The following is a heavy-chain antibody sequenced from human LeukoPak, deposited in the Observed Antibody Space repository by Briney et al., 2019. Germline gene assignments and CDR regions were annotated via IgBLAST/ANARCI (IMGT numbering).Heavy chain of an antibody. Sequence: SETLSLTCTVSGGSVSSGSYYWSWIRQPPGKGLEWIGCIYYSGSTNYNPSLKSRVTMSVDTSKNQFSLKLSSVTAADTAVYYCARVEWFGELSPFDIWGQGTMVTVSS. J-gene: IGHJ3*02. D-gene: IGHD3-10*01. V-gene: IGHV4-61*01. CDR1: GGSVSSGSYY. CDR2: IYYSGST. CDR3: ARVEWFGELSPFDI.